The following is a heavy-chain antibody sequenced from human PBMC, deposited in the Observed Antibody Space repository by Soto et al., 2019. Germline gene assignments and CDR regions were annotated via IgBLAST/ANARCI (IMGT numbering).Heavy chain of an antibody. Sequence: QVQLEESGGGLVNPGGSLRLSCAASGFTFSDCYMTWIRQAPGKGFEWVSQISGRSGDTRYADSVKGRFTISRDNGRNSLSMQMISLRPEDAAVYHCTIGGRKSSYYWCDWGQGTLVSVSS. CDR2: ISGRSGDT. J-gene: IGHJ4*02. CDR3: TIGGRKSSYYWCD. D-gene: IGHD1-26*01. CDR1: GFTFSDCY. V-gene: IGHV3-11*06.